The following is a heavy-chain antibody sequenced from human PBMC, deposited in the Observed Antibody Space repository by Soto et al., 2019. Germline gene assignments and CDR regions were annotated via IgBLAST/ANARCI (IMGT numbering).Heavy chain of an antibody. CDR1: GGTFSSYA. J-gene: IGHJ3*02. D-gene: IGHD6-13*01. CDR2: IIPIFGTA. CDR3: ASAVAGIAAAGDAFGI. Sequence: SVKVSCKASGGTFSSYAISWVRQAPGQGLEWMGGIIPIFGTANYAQKFKGRVTITADESTSTAYMELSSLRSEDTAVYYCASAVAGIAAAGDAFGIWGQGTMVTVPS. V-gene: IGHV1-69*13.